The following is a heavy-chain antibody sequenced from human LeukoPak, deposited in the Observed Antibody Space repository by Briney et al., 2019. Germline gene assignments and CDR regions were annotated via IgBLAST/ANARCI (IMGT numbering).Heavy chain of an antibody. D-gene: IGHD2-15*01. Sequence: SETLSLTCTASTGSISSGSYYWSWIRQPAGKGLEWIGRIYTSGSTNYNPSLKSRVTMSVDTSKNQFSLKLSSVTAADTAVYYCARAGSPIVHDNCSGGSCYDYWYYYMDVWGKGTTVTVSS. V-gene: IGHV4-61*02. CDR3: ARAGSPIVHDNCSGGSCYDYWYYYMDV. CDR1: TGSISSGSYY. J-gene: IGHJ6*03. CDR2: IYTSGST.